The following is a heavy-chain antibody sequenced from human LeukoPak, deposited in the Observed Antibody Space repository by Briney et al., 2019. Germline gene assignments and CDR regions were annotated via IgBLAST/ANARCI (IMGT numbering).Heavy chain of an antibody. Sequence: GGSLRLSCAASGFTFSSYAMHWVRQAPGKGLEWVAVISYDGSNKCYADSVKGRFTISRDNSKNTLYLQMNSLRAEDTAVYYCARVGVAYCGGDCYLGYWGQGTLVTVSS. CDR3: ARVGVAYCGGDCYLGY. J-gene: IGHJ4*02. CDR2: ISYDGSNK. CDR1: GFTFSSYA. D-gene: IGHD2-21*02. V-gene: IGHV3-30-3*01.